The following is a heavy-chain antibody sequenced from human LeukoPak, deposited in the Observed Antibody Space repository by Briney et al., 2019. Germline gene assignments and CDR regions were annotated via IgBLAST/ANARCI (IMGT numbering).Heavy chain of an antibody. V-gene: IGHV3-23*01. CDR3: AKDIFRWTFDY. D-gene: IGHD3/OR15-3a*01. Sequence: GGSLRLSCAASGFTFSSSPMNWVRQSPGTGLEWVAGIGGDTLTHYADSVQGRFTISRDNSWNTLYLEMHGLRVDDTAVYYCAKDIFRWTFDYWGRGILVTVSS. CDR2: IGGDTLT. J-gene: IGHJ4*02. CDR1: GFTFSSSP.